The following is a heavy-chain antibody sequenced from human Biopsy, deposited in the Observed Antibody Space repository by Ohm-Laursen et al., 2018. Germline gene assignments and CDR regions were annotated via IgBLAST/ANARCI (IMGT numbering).Heavy chain of an antibody. CDR3: VRDRTLDY. J-gene: IGHJ4*02. CDR2: LTWNSANI. V-gene: IGHV3-9*01. CDR1: VSPFDNYA. Sequence: SLRLSCTASVSPFDNYAIHWVWQPPGTGLEWVSGLTWNSANIGYADSVKGRFTISRDNARNSLFLEMSSLREEDTGVYHCVRDRTLDYWGQGTLVTVSS.